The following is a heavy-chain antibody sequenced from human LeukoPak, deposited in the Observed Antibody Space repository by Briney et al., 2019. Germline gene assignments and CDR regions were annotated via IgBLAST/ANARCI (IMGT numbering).Heavy chain of an antibody. Sequence: PGGSLRLSCAASGFTFSSYAMHWVRQAPGKGLEWVAVISYDGSNKYYADSVKGRFTISRDNSKNTLYLQMNSLRAEDTAVYYCERGHREYYMDVWGKGTTVTVSS. CDR1: GFTFSSYA. J-gene: IGHJ6*03. V-gene: IGHV3-30*01. CDR3: ERGHREYYMDV. CDR2: ISYDGSNK.